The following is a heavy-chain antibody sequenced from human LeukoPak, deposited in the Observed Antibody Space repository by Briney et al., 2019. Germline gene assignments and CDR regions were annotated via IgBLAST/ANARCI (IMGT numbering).Heavy chain of an antibody. CDR1: GYRFSSFG. J-gene: IGHJ5*02. V-gene: IGHV1-18*04. CDR3: ARDSDYSGNGNGDWFDP. D-gene: IGHD4-11*01. CDR2: ISNYFGVT. Sequence: ASVKVSCKASGYRFSSFGVSWVRQAPGQGLEWMGWISNYFGVTHYAEKFEDRVTMTVDTSTTTVYMELRSLKYDDTAIYYCARDSDYSGNGNGDWFDPWGQGTVVIVSS.